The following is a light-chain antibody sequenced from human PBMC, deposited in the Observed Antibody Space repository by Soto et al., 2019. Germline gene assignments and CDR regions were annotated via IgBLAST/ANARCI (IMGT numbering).Light chain of an antibody. CDR3: LQYGSSPTT. J-gene: IGKJ4*01. V-gene: IGKV3-20*01. CDR1: QGVRNSY. CDR2: GAS. Sequence: EIVLTQSPSSLSSSAGERATLSCRASQGVRNSYLAWYQQKPGQAPRLLIYGASSRATGIPDRFSGSGSGTDFTLAISRLEPEDFAVYYCLQYGSSPTTFGGGTKVDIK.